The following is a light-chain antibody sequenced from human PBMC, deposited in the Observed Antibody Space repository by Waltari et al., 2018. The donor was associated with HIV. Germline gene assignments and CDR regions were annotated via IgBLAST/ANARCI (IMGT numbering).Light chain of an antibody. CDR2: GKN. V-gene: IGLV3-19*01. CDR1: SLRTNY. Sequence: SDELTQAPDVSVALGQTVKITCQGDSLRTNYARWYQQKPGQAPVVVIYGKNSRTSGIPDRFAASGSGNTAYLTISATQAEDDGTYFCSSRDSSGDLRLFGPGTWVAV. J-gene: IGLJ1*01. CDR3: SSRDSSGDLRL.